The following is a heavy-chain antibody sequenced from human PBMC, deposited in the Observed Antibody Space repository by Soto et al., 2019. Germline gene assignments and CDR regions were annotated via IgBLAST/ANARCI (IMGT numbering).Heavy chain of an antibody. CDR2: ICNSGTT. CDR1: GGSIRSYC. J-gene: IGHJ2*01. D-gene: IGHD5-12*01. V-gene: IGHV4-59*01. Sequence: SETLSLTCTVSGGSIRSYCWTWIRQPPGEGLEWIGCICNSGTTNYNPSLKSRVAISIDTSKNQFSLKLSSVTAADTALYYCAKQARGNEPYWYFDLWGRGTLVT. CDR3: AKQARGNEPYWYFDL.